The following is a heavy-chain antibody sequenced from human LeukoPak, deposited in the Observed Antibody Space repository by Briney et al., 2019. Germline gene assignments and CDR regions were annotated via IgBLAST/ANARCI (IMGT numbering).Heavy chain of an antibody. J-gene: IGHJ5*02. V-gene: IGHV3-23*01. Sequence: GGSLRLSRAASGFTFSSYAMSWVRQAPGKGLEWVSAISGSGGSTYYADSVKGRFTISRDNSKNTLYLQMNSLRAEDTAVYYCAKYGSSSGASWFDPWGQGTLVTVSS. D-gene: IGHD6-6*01. CDR2: ISGSGGST. CDR1: GFTFSSYA. CDR3: AKYGSSSGASWFDP.